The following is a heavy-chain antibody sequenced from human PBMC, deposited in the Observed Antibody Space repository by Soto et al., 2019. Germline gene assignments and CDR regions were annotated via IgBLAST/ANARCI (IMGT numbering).Heavy chain of an antibody. Sequence: GGSLRLSCAASGFSFSTYGVHWVRQAPGKGLEWVAFISNDGSNKYYADSVKGRFTISRDNSKNTLYLQMNSLRAEDTAVYYCAKGFGNSWAFDYWGQGTLVTVSS. V-gene: IGHV3-30*18. CDR2: ISNDGSNK. CDR1: GFSFSTYG. CDR3: AKGFGNSWAFDY. J-gene: IGHJ4*02. D-gene: IGHD1-7*01.